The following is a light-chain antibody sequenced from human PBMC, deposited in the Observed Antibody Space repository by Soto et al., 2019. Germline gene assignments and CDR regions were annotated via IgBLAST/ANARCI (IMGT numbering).Light chain of an antibody. CDR2: GHN. J-gene: IGLJ3*02. V-gene: IGLV1-40*01. CDR1: SSNLGAGHD. CDR3: QSYDSSLSASV. Sequence: QAVVTQPPSVSGAPGQRVTIPCTGSSSNLGAGHDVQWYKQLPGTAPKLLIYGHNNRPSGVPDRFSVSKSGTSASLAITGLQAEDEADYYCQSYDSSLSASVFGAGTKLTVL.